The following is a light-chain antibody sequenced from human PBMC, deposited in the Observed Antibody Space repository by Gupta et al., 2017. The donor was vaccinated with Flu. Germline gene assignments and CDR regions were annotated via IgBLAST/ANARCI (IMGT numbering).Light chain of an antibody. J-gene: IGKJ2*03. Sequence: ESVLSQSPGTLSLSPGERATLSCWASQSLSTSYLAWYQHKPGQAPRLLIHSTSTSARGTPVRFSGSGSGTGLTLTMSIRELEAFAVYYCQRYGGSPPFSFGQGTRLEIK. CDR2: STS. CDR1: QSLSTSY. CDR3: QRYGGSPPFS. V-gene: IGKV3-20*01.